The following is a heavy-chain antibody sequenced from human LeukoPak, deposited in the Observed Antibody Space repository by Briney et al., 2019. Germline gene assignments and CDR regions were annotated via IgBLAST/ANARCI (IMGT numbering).Heavy chain of an antibody. CDR3: TAGVGSSDHDY. J-gene: IGHJ4*02. V-gene: IGHV3-15*01. Sequence: GGSLRLSCAASGFTFTNAWMSWVRQAPGKGLEWVGRVKSKTSGGTVDYAAPVKVRFTISRDDSKNTLWLQMNSLKTEDTAVYYCTAGVGSSDHDYWGQGTLSPSPQ. D-gene: IGHD1-26*01. CDR2: VKSKTSGGTV. CDR1: GFTFTNAW.